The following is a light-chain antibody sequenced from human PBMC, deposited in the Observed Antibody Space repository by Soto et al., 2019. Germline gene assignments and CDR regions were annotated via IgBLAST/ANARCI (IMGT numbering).Light chain of an antibody. J-gene: IGKJ1*01. CDR2: GAS. CDR1: QGLSSY. Sequence: TQSPSFLSASVGDRVTITCRASQGLSSYLAWYQQKRGQAPRLLIYGASARDTGIPDRFSGGGSGPEYTLTISSLQSEDFAVYYCQQYDKWPRPFGQGTKVDIK. V-gene: IGKV3-15*01. CDR3: QQYDKWPRP.